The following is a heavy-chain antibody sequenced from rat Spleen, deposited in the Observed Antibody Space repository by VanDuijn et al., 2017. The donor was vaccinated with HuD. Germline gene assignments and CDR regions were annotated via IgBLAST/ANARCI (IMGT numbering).Heavy chain of an antibody. J-gene: IGHJ2*01. CDR3: ATYHNYAYYFEY. Sequence: EVQLVESGGGLVQPGRSLKLSCAVSGFTFSNYYMAWVRQAPTKGLEWVAYISTGGGGTYYRDSVKGRFTISRDNAKSTLYLQMDSLRSEDTATYYCATYHNYAYYFEYWGQGVMVTVSS. D-gene: IGHD1-10*01. CDR1: GFTFSNYY. V-gene: IGHV5-27*01. CDR2: ISTGGGGT.